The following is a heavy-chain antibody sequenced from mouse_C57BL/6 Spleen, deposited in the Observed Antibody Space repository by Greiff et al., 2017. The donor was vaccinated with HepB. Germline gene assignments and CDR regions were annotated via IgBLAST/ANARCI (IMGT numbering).Heavy chain of an antibody. J-gene: IGHJ4*01. CDR3: ASCDGYYVRGAMDY. Sequence: VQLKESVAELVRPGASVKLSCTASGFNIKNTYMHWVKQRPEQGLEWIGRIDPANGNTKYAPKFQGKATITADTSSNTAYLQLSSLTSEDTAIYYCASCDGYYVRGAMDYWGQGTSVTVSS. D-gene: IGHD2-3*01. CDR2: IDPANGNT. V-gene: IGHV14-3*01. CDR1: GFNIKNTY.